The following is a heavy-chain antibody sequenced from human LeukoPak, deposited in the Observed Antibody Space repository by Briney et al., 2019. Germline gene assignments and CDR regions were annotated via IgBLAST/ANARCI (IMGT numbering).Heavy chain of an antibody. Sequence: GGSLRLSCAASGFTFSSYAMSWVRQAPGKGLEWVAVIWYDGSKKFYGDSVKGRFTVSRDTSENTMYLQMNTLRAEDTAVYYCARDGGSGIDYWGQGTLVTVYS. CDR1: GFTFSSYA. D-gene: IGHD3-10*01. V-gene: IGHV3-33*08. J-gene: IGHJ4*02. CDR2: IWYDGSKK. CDR3: ARDGGSGIDY.